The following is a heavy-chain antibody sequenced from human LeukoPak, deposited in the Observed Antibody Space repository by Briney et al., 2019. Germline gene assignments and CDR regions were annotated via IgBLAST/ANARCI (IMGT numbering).Heavy chain of an antibody. D-gene: IGHD3-22*01. V-gene: IGHV5-51*01. Sequence: GESLKISCKGSGYSFTSYWIGWVRQMPGKGLEWMGIIYPGDSDTRYSPSFQGQVTISADKSISTAYLQWSSLKASDTAMYYCARQKSDSSGYYWSNDAFDMWGQGTMVTVSS. CDR2: IYPGDSDT. J-gene: IGHJ3*02. CDR1: GYSFTSYW. CDR3: ARQKSDSSGYYWSNDAFDM.